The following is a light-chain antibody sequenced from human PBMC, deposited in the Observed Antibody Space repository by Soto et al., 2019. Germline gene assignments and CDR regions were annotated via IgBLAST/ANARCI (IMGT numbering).Light chain of an antibody. V-gene: IGLV2-11*01. Sequence: QSALTQPRSVSGSPGQSVTISCTGTSSDVGGYNCVSWYQQHPGKAPQLIIYDVTQRPSGVPDRFSGSKSGNTASLSTSGLQAEDEADYYCCSHSASYTFVFGTGTKVTVL. J-gene: IGLJ1*01. CDR1: SSDVGGYNC. CDR2: DVT. CDR3: CSHSASYTFV.